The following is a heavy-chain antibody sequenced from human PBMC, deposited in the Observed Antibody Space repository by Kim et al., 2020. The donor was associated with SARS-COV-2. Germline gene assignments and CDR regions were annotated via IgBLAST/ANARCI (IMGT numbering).Heavy chain of an antibody. J-gene: IGHJ4*02. CDR3: ARVGDGGNSNYYFDY. CDR2: INHSGST. D-gene: IGHD2-21*02. Sequence: SETLSLTCAVYGGSFSGYYWSWIRQPPGKGLEWIGEINHSGSTNYNPSLKSRVTISVDTSKNQFSLKLSSVTAADTAVYYCARVGDGGNSNYYFDYWGQG. CDR1: GGSFSGYY. V-gene: IGHV4-34*01.